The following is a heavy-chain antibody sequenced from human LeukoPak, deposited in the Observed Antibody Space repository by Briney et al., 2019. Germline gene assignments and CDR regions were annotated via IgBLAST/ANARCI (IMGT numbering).Heavy chain of an antibody. CDR1: GGSISSGGYY. J-gene: IGHJ5*02. CDR2: IYHSGST. V-gene: IGHV4-30-2*01. D-gene: IGHD2-2*02. CDR3: ARDIVVVPAAISSGFDP. Sequence: PSETLSLTCTVSGGSISSGGYYWSWIRQPPGKGLEWIGYIYHSGSTYYNPSLKSRVTISVDRSKNQFSLKLSSVTAADTAVYYCARDIVVVPAAISSGFDPWGQGTLVTVSS.